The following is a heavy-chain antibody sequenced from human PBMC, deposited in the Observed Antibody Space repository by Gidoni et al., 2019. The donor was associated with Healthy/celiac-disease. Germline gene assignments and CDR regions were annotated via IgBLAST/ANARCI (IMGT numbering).Heavy chain of an antibody. Sequence: QVQLVQSGAEVKKPGAAGKVSCKASGYTFTSNGISWVRQAPGQGLEWMGWISAYNGNTNYAQKLQGRVTMTTDTSTSTAYMELRSLRSDDTAVYYCARDEYYYDSSGYYYFDYWGQGTLVTVSS. J-gene: IGHJ4*02. CDR3: ARDEYYYDSSGYYYFDY. CDR2: ISAYNGNT. D-gene: IGHD3-22*01. CDR1: GYTFTSNG. V-gene: IGHV1-18*04.